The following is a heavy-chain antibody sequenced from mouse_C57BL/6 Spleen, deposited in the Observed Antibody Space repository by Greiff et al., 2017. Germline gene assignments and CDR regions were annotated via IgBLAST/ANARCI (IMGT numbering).Heavy chain of an antibody. CDR1: GFSFNTYA. V-gene: IGHV10-1*01. D-gene: IGHD5-1*01. J-gene: IGHJ2*01. Sequence: EVKLMESGGGLVQPKGSLKLSCAASGFSFNTYAMNWVRQAPGKGLEWVARIRSKSNNYATYYADSVKDRFTISRDDSESMLYLQMNNLKTEDTAMYYCVRHSGEYAYFDYWGQGTTLTVSS. CDR3: VRHSGEYAYFDY. CDR2: IRSKSNNYAT.